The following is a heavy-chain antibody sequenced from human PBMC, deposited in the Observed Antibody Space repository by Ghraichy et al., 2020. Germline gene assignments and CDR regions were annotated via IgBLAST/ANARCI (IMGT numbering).Heavy chain of an antibody. CDR2: ISPSSSHT. D-gene: IGHD2-15*01. V-gene: IGHV3-23*01. CDR3: VRQGAGGGLAAHPFYD. CDR1: GFTFTTYA. J-gene: IGHJ4*01. Sequence: GGSLRLSCAASGFTFTTYAMSWVRQAPGKGLEWVSAISPSSSHTYYADSVKGRFTFSRDNSKNTLFLQMNNLRAEDTAVYFCVRQGAGGGLAAHPFYDWGHGALVTVSS.